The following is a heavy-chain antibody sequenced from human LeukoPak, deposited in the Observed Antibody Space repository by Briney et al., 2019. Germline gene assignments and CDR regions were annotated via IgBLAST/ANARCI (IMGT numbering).Heavy chain of an antibody. CDR1: GFTFSSYA. J-gene: IGHJ6*02. CDR2: ISGSGGST. CDR3: AKDQADHYYYGMDV. V-gene: IGHV3-23*01. Sequence: GGSLRPSCAASGFTFSSYAMSWVRQAPGKGLEWVSAISGSGGSTYYADSVKGRFTISRDNSKNTLYLQMNSLRAEDTAVYYCAKDQADHYYYGMDVWGQGTTVTVSS.